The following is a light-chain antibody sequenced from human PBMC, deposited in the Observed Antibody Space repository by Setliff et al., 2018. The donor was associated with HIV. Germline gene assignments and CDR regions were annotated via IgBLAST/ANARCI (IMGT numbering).Light chain of an antibody. CDR1: SSDVGTFDF. J-gene: IGLJ1*01. CDR3: ATYTARLGLV. V-gene: IGLV2-14*01. Sequence: QSALAQPASVSGSPGQSITISCTGTSSDVGTFDFVSWYQQHPDKAPKLLIYEVTNRPSGISNRFSGSKSGNTASLTISGLHEEDEGDYYCATYTARLGLVFGTGTKVTVL. CDR2: EVT.